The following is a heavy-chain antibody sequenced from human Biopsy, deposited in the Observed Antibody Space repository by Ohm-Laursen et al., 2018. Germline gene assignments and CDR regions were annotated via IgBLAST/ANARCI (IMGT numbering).Heavy chain of an antibody. CDR1: GFSLSARGMC. J-gene: IGHJ6*02. CDR3: ARTPILIVSAGLVYRHRRHLQGMDV. D-gene: IGHD6-13*01. V-gene: IGHV2-70*11. Sequence: TQTLPLTYSFSGFSLSARGMCVSWIRQAPGKALEWLARVDWDDYKDYSAFQQTKLSISKDTSNDQVLLTVNNVDPADTATYYCARTPILIVSAGLVYRHRRHLQGMDVWGQGIAVTVS. CDR2: VDWDDYK.